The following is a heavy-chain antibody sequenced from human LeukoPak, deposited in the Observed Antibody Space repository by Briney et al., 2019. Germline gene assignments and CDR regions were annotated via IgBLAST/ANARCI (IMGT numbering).Heavy chain of an antibody. Sequence: GGSLRLSCTTSGFTFADYAMSWVRQAPGKGLEWLCFIRSKSYGGTTEYAASVKGRFTISRDDSKSIAYLQMNSLKTEDTAVYYCTTSVAPNGGQGTLVTVSS. J-gene: IGHJ4*02. CDR3: TTSVAPN. CDR2: IRSKSYGGTT. CDR1: GFTFADYA. V-gene: IGHV3-49*04.